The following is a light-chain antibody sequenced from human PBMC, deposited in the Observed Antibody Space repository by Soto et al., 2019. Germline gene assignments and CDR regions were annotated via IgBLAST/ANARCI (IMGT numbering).Light chain of an antibody. V-gene: IGLV1-36*01. CDR2: YDD. CDR1: RSNIGNNA. J-gene: IGLJ2*01. Sequence: QSVLTQPPSVSEAPRQRVTISCSGSRSNIGNNAVNWYQQLPGKAPKLLIYYDDLLPSGVSDRFSGSKSGTSASLAISGLQSEYEADYYCAAWDDSLNGLVFGGGTKLTVL. CDR3: AAWDDSLNGLV.